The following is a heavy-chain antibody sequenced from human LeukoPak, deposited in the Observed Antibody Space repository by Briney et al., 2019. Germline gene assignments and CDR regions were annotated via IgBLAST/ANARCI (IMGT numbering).Heavy chain of an antibody. D-gene: IGHD2-21*02. Sequence: SETLSLTCTVSGGSISSSSYYWGWIRQPPGKGLEWIGSMYYSGSTYYNPPLKSRVTISADTSKNQFSLKLTSVTAADTAVYYCARTRAVSGLVMVTEGNWFDPWGQGALVTVSS. CDR1: GGSISSSSYY. CDR2: MYYSGST. V-gene: IGHV4-39*07. CDR3: ARTRAVSGLVMVTEGNWFDP. J-gene: IGHJ5*02.